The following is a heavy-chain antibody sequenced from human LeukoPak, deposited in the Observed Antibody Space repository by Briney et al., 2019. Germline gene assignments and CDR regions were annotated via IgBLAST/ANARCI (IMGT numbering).Heavy chain of an antibody. J-gene: IGHJ6*02. CDR2: INHSGIT. D-gene: IGHD3-10*01. Sequence: PSETLSLTCAVYGGSFTGYYWSWVRQSPQKGLVWIGEINHSGITNYNPSLKSRVTISIDASKHQFSLKLPSVTAADTAVYYCARGIAEGSGELNGYYYGMDVWGQGTTVTVSS. CDR3: ARGIAEGSGELNGYYYGMDV. V-gene: IGHV4-34*01. CDR1: GGSFTGYY.